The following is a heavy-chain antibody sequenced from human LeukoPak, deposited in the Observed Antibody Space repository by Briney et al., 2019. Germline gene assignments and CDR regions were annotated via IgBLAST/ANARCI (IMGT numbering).Heavy chain of an antibody. CDR1: GCSISSGSYF. D-gene: IGHD2-15*01. CDR2: IYTSGST. J-gene: IGHJ4*02. V-gene: IGHV4-61*02. Sequence: SQTLSLTCTASGCSISSGSYFWSWIRQPAGKGLEWIGRIYTSGSTNYNPSLKSRVTISVDTSKNQFSLKLSSVTAADTAVYYCADGGFDYWGQGTLVTVSS. CDR3: ADGGFDY.